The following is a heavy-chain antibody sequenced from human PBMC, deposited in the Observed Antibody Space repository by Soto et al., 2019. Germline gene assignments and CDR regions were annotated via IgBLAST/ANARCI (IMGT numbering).Heavy chain of an antibody. D-gene: IGHD3-9*01. CDR2: MSHDGSNK. CDR1: GFTFSRYG. Sequence: PGGSLRLSCIASGFTFSRYGMHWVRQAPGKGLEWVAVMSHDGSNKWYADSVEGRFDVSRDNSKNTLFLEMNSLRAEDTGLYYCVKISYYETWPGFDYFDYWAQGFPVTVSS. J-gene: IGHJ4*02. CDR3: VKISYYETWPGFDYFDY. V-gene: IGHV3-30*18.